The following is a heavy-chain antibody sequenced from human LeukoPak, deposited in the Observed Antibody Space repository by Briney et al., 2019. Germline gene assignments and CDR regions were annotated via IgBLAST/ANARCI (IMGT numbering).Heavy chain of an antibody. CDR3: ARGIGPYYDFWSGYYSGNLNELQNWSDP. CDR1: GYTFTSYY. J-gene: IGHJ5*02. D-gene: IGHD3-3*01. V-gene: IGHV1-46*01. CDR2: INPSGGST. Sequence: ASVKVSCKASGYTFTSYYMHWVRQAPGQGLEWMGIINPSGGSTSYAQKFQGRVTMTRDTSTSTVYMELSSLRSEDTAVYYCARGIGPYYDFWSGYYSGNLNELQNWSDPWGQGTLVTVSS.